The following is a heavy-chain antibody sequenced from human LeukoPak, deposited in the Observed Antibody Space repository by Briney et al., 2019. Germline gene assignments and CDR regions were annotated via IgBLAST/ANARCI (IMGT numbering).Heavy chain of an antibody. CDR1: GFIFNSYW. D-gene: IGHD6-19*01. V-gene: IGHV3-7*01. Sequence: GGSLRLSCAASGFIFNSYWMSWVRQAPGKGLEWVANIKQDGSEKYYADSVKGRFTISRDNSKNTLYLQMNSLRAEDTAVYYCARWRSDSSGWYYSDYWGQGTLVTVSS. CDR3: ARWRSDSSGWYYSDY. J-gene: IGHJ4*02. CDR2: IKQDGSEK.